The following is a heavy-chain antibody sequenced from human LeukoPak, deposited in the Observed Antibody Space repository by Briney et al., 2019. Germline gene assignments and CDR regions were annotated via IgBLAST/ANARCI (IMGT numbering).Heavy chain of an antibody. CDR1: GFTFSDYY. J-gene: IGHJ4*02. CDR3: ARFTDGTVHLDY. CDR2: ISSSGSNI. V-gene: IGHV3-11*01. Sequence: SGGSLRLSCAASGFTFSDYYMSWIRQAPGKGLEWVSYISSSGSNIYYADSVKGRFTISRDNAKNSLYLQMNSLRAEDTAVYYCARFTDGTVHLDYWGQGTLVTVSS. D-gene: IGHD4-11*01.